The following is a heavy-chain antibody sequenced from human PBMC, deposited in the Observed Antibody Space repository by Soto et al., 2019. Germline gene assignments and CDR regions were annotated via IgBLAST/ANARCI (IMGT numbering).Heavy chain of an antibody. CDR1: GFTFSSYA. D-gene: IGHD2-15*01. V-gene: IGHV3-23*01. CDR2: ISGSGGST. J-gene: IGHJ3*02. Sequence: GGSLRLSCAASGFTFSSYAMSWVRQAPGKGLEWVSAISGSGGSTYYADSVKGRFTISRDNSKNTLYLQMNSLRAEDTAVYYCAKDIVVVVAATLSNAFDIWGQGTMVTVSS. CDR3: AKDIVVVVAATLSNAFDI.